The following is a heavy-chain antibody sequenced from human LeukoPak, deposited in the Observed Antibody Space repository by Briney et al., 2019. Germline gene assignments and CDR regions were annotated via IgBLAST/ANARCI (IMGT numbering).Heavy chain of an antibody. J-gene: IGHJ6*03. V-gene: IGHV3-30*02. CDR3: AKEDNYGSGSYYYYYYMDV. Sequence: GGSLRLSCAASGFTFSSYGMHWVRQAPGKGLEWVAFIRYDGSNKYYADSVKGRFTISRDNSKNTLYLRMNSLRAEDAAVYYCAKEDNYGSGSYYYYYYMDVWGKGTTVTVSS. CDR1: GFTFSSYG. CDR2: IRYDGSNK. D-gene: IGHD3-10*01.